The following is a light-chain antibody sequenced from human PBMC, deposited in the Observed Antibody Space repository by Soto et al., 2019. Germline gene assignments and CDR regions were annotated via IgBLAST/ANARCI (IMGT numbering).Light chain of an antibody. Sequence: AIQMTQSPSSLSASVGDRVTITCRASQDIRGDLGWYQQKPGKAPKALIYGASNLQSGVPSRVSGSGFGTDFTLTLSSLQPEDFATYYCLQDRNYPRTFGQGTKLESK. J-gene: IGKJ1*01. CDR2: GAS. CDR3: LQDRNYPRT. CDR1: QDIRGD. V-gene: IGKV1-6*01.